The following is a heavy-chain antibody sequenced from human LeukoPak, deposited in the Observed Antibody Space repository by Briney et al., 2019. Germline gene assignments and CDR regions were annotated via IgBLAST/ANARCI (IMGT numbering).Heavy chain of an antibody. CDR2: ISSSSSYI. CDR1: GFMFTGCW. D-gene: IGHD6-13*01. CDR3: ARAVAAAGIPHFDY. J-gene: IGHJ4*02. V-gene: IGHV3-21*01. Sequence: GGSLRLSCAASGFMFTGCWMTWVRQAPGKGLEWVSSISSSSSYIYYADSVKGRFTISRDNAKNSLYLQMNSLRAEDTAVYYCARAVAAAGIPHFDYWGQGTLVTVSS.